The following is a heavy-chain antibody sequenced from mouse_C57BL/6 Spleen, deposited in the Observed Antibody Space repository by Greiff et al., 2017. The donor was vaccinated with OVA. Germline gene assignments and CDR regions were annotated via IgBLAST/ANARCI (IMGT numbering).Heavy chain of an antibody. Sequence: VKLMESGPELVKPGASVKISCKASGYAFSSSWMNWVKQRPGKGLEWIGRIYPGDGDTNYNGKFKGKATLTADKSSSTAYMQLSSLTSEDSAVYFCARDYYGSSYSDYWGQGTTLTVSS. J-gene: IGHJ2*01. CDR2: IYPGDGDT. D-gene: IGHD1-1*01. CDR3: ARDYYGSSYSDY. CDR1: GYAFSSSW. V-gene: IGHV1-82*01.